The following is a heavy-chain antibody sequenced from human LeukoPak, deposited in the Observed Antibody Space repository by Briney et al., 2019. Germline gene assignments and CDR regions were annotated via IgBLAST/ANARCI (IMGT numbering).Heavy chain of an antibody. V-gene: IGHV3-23*01. J-gene: IGHJ6*01. CDR1: GFTFSGFA. D-gene: IGHD2/OR15-2a*01. CDR3: AKMKGHPLQKYYMDV. CDR2: ISGSGDNT. Sequence: GGSLRLSCAASGFTFSGFAMSWVRRTPGKGLEWVSGISGSGDNTLYAASVKGRFTISRDNSKNTLNLEMNSLRAEDTAINYCAKMKGHPLQKYYMDVWGQGPRSPSRQ.